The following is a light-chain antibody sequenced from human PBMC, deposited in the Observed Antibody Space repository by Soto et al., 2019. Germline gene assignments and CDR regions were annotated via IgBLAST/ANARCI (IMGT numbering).Light chain of an antibody. CDR3: QQYNSYSPWT. CDR1: QDINYW. Sequence: DIQRTQSPSTLSAFVGDRVTITCRAGQDINYWLAWYQQKPGKAPKLLFYKASTLETGVPPRFSGSGSGTEFTLTITRLPPDDFATYSCQQYNSYSPWTFGQGTKVEIK. V-gene: IGKV1-5*03. J-gene: IGKJ1*01. CDR2: KAS.